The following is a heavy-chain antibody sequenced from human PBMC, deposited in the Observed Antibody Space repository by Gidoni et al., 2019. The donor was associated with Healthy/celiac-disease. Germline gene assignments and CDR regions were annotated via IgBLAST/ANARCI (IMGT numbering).Heavy chain of an antibody. CDR1: GFTFDVYA. V-gene: IGHV3-9*01. CDR3: AKGMPSYYYDSSGYLDY. CDR2: IMWNSGSI. J-gene: IGHJ4*02. D-gene: IGHD3-22*01. Sequence: DVQLVESGGALVQPGRSLSLSCPASGFTFDVYAMHWVRQAPGKGLEWVSGIMWNSGSIGYADSVKGRFTISRDNAKNSLYLQMNSLRAEDTALYYCAKGMPSYYYDSSGYLDYWGQGTLVTVSS.